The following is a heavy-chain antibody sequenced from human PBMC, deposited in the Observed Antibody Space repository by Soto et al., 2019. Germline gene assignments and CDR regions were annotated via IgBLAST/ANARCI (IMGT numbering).Heavy chain of an antibody. J-gene: IGHJ4*02. CDR3: ARFVSGCDRRPDY. D-gene: IGHD5-12*01. CDR2: INHSGST. V-gene: IGHV4-34*01. CDR1: GGSFSGYY. Sequence: SETLYLTCAVYGGSFSGYYWSWIRQPPGKGLEWIGEINHSGSTNYNPSLKSRVTISVDTSKNQFSLKLSSVTAADTAVYYCARFVSGCDRRPDYWGQGTLVTVSS.